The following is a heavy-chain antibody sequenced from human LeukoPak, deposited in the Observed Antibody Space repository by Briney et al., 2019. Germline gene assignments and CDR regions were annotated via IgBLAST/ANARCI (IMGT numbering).Heavy chain of an antibody. CDR3: ARRSYGGKVFDY. J-gene: IGHJ4*02. CDR2: IYPGDSDT. CDR1: GYSFTSYW. Sequence: GESLKISCKGSGYSFTSYWINWVRKMPGKGLEWMGIIYPGDSDTKYSPSFQGQVTISADKSINTAYPQWSSLKASDTAMYYCARRSYGGKVFDYCGEGTLVTVSS. V-gene: IGHV5-51*01. D-gene: IGHD4-23*01.